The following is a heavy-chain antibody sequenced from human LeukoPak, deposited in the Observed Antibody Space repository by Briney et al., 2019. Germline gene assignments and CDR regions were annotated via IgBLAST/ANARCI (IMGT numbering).Heavy chain of an antibody. J-gene: IGHJ4*02. Sequence: GTSLRLSCAASGFTFSNYCMHWVRQAPGKGLEWVSYISRSGSTIYYADSVKRRFTISRDNAKNSLYLQMNSLRGEDTAVYYCARDLAMVHFDYWGQGTLVTVSS. V-gene: IGHV3-48*04. CDR3: ARDLAMVHFDY. D-gene: IGHD5-18*01. CDR1: GFTFSNYC. CDR2: ISRSGSTI.